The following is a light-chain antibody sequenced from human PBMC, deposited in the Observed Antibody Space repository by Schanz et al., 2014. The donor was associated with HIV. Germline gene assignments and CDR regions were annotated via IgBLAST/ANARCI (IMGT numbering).Light chain of an antibody. Sequence: QSVLTQPPSVSAAPGQKVTISCSGSTSNIANNFVSWYQQLPGTAPKLLIYDNYKRPSEIPDRFSGSKSGTSATLGITGLQTGDEADYYCGTWDSTLSAVVFGGGTQLTVL. CDR2: DNY. CDR1: TSNIANNF. J-gene: IGLJ2*01. CDR3: GTWDSTLSAVV. V-gene: IGLV1-51*01.